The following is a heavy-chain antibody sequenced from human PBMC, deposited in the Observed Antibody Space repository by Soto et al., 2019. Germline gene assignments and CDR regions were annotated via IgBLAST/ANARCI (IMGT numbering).Heavy chain of an antibody. CDR2: MFASGSS. V-gene: IGHV4-4*02. CDR1: GDSISSPNW. J-gene: IGHJ4*02. CDR3: AREGFDHRPDY. Sequence: QVQLQESGPGLVKPSETLSLTCAVSGDSISSPNWWSWYRQTPGKGLELIGEMFASGSSNYNPSLNGRVTISLDTSKNHFSLKLTSLTAADTAIYYRAREGFDHRPDYWGQGIPVTVSS.